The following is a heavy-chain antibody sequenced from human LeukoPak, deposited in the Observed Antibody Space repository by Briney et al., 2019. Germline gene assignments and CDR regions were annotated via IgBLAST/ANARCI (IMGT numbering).Heavy chain of an antibody. V-gene: IGHV4-39*01. Sequence: SETLSLTCTVSGGSISGSSYYWGWIRQPPGKGLEWIGSIYYSGSTYYNPSLKSRVTISVDTSKNQFSLKLSSVTAADTAVYYCARLGGYYDFWSGYYPDHFDYWGQGTLVTVSS. D-gene: IGHD3-3*01. J-gene: IGHJ4*02. CDR2: IYYSGST. CDR3: ARLGGYYDFWSGYYPDHFDY. CDR1: GGSISGSSYY.